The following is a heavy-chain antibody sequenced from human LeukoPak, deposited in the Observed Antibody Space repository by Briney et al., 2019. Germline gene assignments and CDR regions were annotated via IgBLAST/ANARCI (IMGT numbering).Heavy chain of an antibody. CDR3: ARVYYDSGGYYYYYYYMDV. CDR2: MYYSGSA. D-gene: IGHD3-22*01. V-gene: IGHV4-59*06. Sequence: PSETLSLTCSVSGGSLTNYYWGWIRQPPGKGLEWIGYMYYSGSAYYNPSLKSRVTISVDTSKNQFSLKLSSVTAADTAVYYCARVYYDSGGYYYYYYYMDVWGKGTTVTVSS. CDR1: GGSLTNYY. J-gene: IGHJ6*03.